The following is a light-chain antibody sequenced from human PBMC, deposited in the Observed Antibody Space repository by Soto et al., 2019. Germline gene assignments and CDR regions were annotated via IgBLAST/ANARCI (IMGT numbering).Light chain of an antibody. Sequence: QSVLTQPASVSGSPGQSITISCTGTSSDVGGYNYVSWYQHHPGKAPKLIIFDVSNRPSGISNRFSGSKSGNTASLTISGLQAEDEADYYCISYTSSSPYVFXTGTKVTLL. V-gene: IGLV2-14*03. CDR3: ISYTSSSPYV. CDR1: SSDVGGYNY. J-gene: IGLJ1*01. CDR2: DVS.